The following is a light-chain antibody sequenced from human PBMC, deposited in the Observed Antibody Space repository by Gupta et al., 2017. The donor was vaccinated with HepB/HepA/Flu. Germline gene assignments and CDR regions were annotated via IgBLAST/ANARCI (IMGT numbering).Light chain of an antibody. Sequence: QTALTQLASVCGSPEQSIIIPSTGTSCDVGGFNYVSWYRQHPGKAPRLMIYDVSNRPSGVSNRFSGSKSGNTASLTISGLQAEDEADYYCSSYTSSSTYVFGTGTKVTVL. CDR1: SCDVGGFNY. J-gene: IGLJ1*01. CDR2: DVS. CDR3: SSYTSSSTYV. V-gene: IGLV2-14*01.